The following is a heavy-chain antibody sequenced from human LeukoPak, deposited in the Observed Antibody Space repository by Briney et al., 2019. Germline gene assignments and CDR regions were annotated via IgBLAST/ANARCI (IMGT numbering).Heavy chain of an antibody. D-gene: IGHD2-21*02. CDR3: AKGGTYCGGDCYGTKH. V-gene: IGHV3-21*01. Sequence: PGESLRLSCAASGFSFSTYNMNWVRQAPGKDLEWVSSITSSSSHVYYADSVKGRFTISRDNAKNSVYLEMNRLRAEDTAVYYCAKGGTYCGGDCYGTKHWGQGTLVTVSS. CDR2: ITSSSSHV. J-gene: IGHJ4*02. CDR1: GFSFSTYN.